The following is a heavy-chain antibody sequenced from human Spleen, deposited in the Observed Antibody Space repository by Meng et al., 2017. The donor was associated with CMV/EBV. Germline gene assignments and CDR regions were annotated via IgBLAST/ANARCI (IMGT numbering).Heavy chain of an antibody. V-gene: IGHV3-7*01. CDR1: GFTFSNYG. CDR2: INQDGSEK. Sequence: GESLKISCAASGFTFSNYGMHWVRQAPGKGLEWVATINQDGSEKYYVDSVKGRFTISRDNAKNSLFLQMNSLRVEDMAVYYCARDRWAPGDVWGQGTTVTVSS. D-gene: IGHD1-26*01. J-gene: IGHJ6*02. CDR3: ARDRWAPGDV.